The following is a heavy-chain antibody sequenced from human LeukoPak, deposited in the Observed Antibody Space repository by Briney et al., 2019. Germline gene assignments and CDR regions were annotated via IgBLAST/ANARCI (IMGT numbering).Heavy chain of an antibody. CDR1: GFTFSSYA. CDR3: ARDIKDY. Sequence: GGSPRLSGTASGFTFSSYAMHRVRHAPGKGLQWLALTSDDGSTKYYADSVKGRFTISRDNSKNTLYLQMNSLRAEDTAVYYCARDIKDYWGQGTLVTVSS. V-gene: IGHV3-30-3*01. J-gene: IGHJ4*02. CDR2: TSDDGSTK.